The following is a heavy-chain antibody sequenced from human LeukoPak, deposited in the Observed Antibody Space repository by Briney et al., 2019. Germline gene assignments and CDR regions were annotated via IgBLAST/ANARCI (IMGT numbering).Heavy chain of an antibody. CDR1: GFTFNSYW. V-gene: IGHV3-7*01. D-gene: IGHD3-3*01. Sequence: GGSLRLSCAASGFTFNSYWMNWVRQAPGKGLEWEANIKRDGSEKYYVDSVKGRFTISRDNAKNSLYLQMNSLRAEDTAVYYCARAGLSDFWSGYPNYYFDYWGQGTLVTVSS. CDR3: ARAGLSDFWSGYPNYYFDY. J-gene: IGHJ4*02. CDR2: IKRDGSEK.